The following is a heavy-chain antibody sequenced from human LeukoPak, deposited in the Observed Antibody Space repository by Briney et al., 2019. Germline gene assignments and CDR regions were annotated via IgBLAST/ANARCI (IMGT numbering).Heavy chain of an antibody. J-gene: IGHJ6*03. D-gene: IGHD4-17*01. CDR2: ISSSGSTI. CDR3: ARRSPGTTDYYYYYMDV. Sequence: PGGSLRLSCAASGFTFSSYWMSWVRQAPGKGLEWVSYISSSGSTIYYADSVKGRFTISRDNAKNSLYLQMNSLRAEDTAVYYCARRSPGTTDYYYYYMDVWGKGTTVTISS. V-gene: IGHV3-48*04. CDR1: GFTFSSYW.